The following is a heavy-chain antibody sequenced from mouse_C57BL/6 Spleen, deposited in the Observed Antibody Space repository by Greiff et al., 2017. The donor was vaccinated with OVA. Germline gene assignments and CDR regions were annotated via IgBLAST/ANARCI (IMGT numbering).Heavy chain of an antibody. J-gene: IGHJ4*01. D-gene: IGHD2-14*01. CDR3: ARRKIGYSYAMDY. Sequence: EVKLVESGGGLVKPGGSLKLSCAASGFTFSDYGMHWVRQAPEKGLEWVAYISSGSSTIYYADTVKGRFTISRDNAKNTLFLQMTSLRSEDTAMYYCARRKIGYSYAMDYWGQGTSVTVSS. V-gene: IGHV5-17*01. CDR1: GFTFSDYG. CDR2: ISSGSSTI.